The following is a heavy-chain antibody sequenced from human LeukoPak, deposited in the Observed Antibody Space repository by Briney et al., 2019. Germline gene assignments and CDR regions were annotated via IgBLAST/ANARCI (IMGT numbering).Heavy chain of an antibody. J-gene: IGHJ5*02. D-gene: IGHD2-21*02. CDR2: IYPGDSDT. Sequence: GESLKISCQGSGYSFPSYWIGWVRQMPGKGLGWMGIIYPGDSDTRYSLSFQGQVTNSDDKSISTAYLQWSSLKASDTAMYYCARIEGCGGDCYPRGDNWFDHWGQGTLVTVSS. CDR1: GYSFPSYW. V-gene: IGHV5-51*01. CDR3: ARIEGCGGDCYPRGDNWFDH.